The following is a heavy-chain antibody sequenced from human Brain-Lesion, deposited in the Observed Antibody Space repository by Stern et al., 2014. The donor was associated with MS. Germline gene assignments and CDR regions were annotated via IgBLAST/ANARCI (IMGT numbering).Heavy chain of an antibody. V-gene: IGHV3-43D*03. CDR1: GFTFDEYA. D-gene: IGHD2-21*01. CDR3: AGGLGF. CDR2: ITWDGGST. J-gene: IGHJ4*02. Sequence: VQLVQSGGVVVQPGGSLRLSCAASGFTFDEYALHWVRHAPGKGLEWVSLITWDGGSTSYTDSVKGRFSISRDNRKSFLYLQMNSLRPEDTALYYCAGGLGFWGRGTLVTVSS.